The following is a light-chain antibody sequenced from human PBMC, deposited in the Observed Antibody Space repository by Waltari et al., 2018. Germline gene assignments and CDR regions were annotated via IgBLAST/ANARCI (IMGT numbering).Light chain of an antibody. Sequence: EVVLTQSPGTLSLSPGERATLSCRASQSISRYLAWYQQKPGQAPRLLIYGASNRATGTPDRFSGSGSGTDFSLTISRLEPDDFAVYYCQNHERLPATFGQGTKVEIK. J-gene: IGKJ1*01. CDR2: GAS. CDR1: QSISRY. V-gene: IGKV3-20*01. CDR3: QNHERLPAT.